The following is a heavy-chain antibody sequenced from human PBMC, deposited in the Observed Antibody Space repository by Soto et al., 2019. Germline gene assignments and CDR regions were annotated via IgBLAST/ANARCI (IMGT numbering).Heavy chain of an antibody. D-gene: IGHD6-13*01. CDR3: AKGGSSSSNWLDP. Sequence: ASVKVSCKASGGTFSSSAISWVRQAPGQGLEWMGRIIPIFGTPSYAQKFQGRVTITADESTSTVYMELYSLRSEDTAVYYCAKGGSSSSNWLDPWGQGTLVTVSS. CDR1: GGTFSSSA. J-gene: IGHJ5*02. CDR2: IIPIFGTP. V-gene: IGHV1-69*13.